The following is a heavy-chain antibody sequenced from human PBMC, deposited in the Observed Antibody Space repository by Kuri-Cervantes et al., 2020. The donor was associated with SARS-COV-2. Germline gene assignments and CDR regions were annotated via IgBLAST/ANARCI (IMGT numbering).Heavy chain of an antibody. Sequence: ASVKVSCKASGYTFINYYMHWVRQAPGQGLEWMGMINPAGGDTNYAQKFQGRVTMTRDTSTRTVYMELTSLGSEDTAIYYCTRAGDIVVVPYYGMDVWGQGTTVTVSS. CDR3: TRAGDIVVVPYYGMDV. CDR1: GYTFINYY. D-gene: IGHD2-15*01. V-gene: IGHV1-46*03. CDR2: INPAGGDT. J-gene: IGHJ6*02.